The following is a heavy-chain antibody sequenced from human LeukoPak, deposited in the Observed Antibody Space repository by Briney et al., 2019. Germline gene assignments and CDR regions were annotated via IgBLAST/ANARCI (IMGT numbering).Heavy chain of an antibody. Sequence: PGGSLRLSCSASGFTLSNYAMYWVRQPPGKGLKCVSGISRIGGDTYYADSVKGRFTISRDNSKNTLYLQMSSLRPEDTAMYYCVKAPLPGGVPIEIWGQGTMVSVST. CDR2: ISRIGGDT. CDR1: GFTLSNYA. V-gene: IGHV3-64D*06. CDR3: VKAPLPGGVPIEI. D-gene: IGHD3-16*01. J-gene: IGHJ3*02.